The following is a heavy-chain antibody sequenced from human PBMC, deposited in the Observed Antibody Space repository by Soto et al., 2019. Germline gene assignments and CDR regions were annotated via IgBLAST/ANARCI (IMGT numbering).Heavy chain of an antibody. D-gene: IGHD2-2*02. V-gene: IGHV5-51*01. Sequence: GESLKISCKGSGYSFTNYWIGWVRQMPGKGLEWMGIIYPGDSDTRYSPSFQGQVTISADKSISTAYLQWSSLKASDTAMYYCARWGGIVVVPAAIRGNDYSNYDYYYYGMDVWGQGTTVTVSS. J-gene: IGHJ6*02. CDR3: ARWGGIVVVPAAIRGNDYSNYDYYYYGMDV. CDR1: GYSFTNYW. CDR2: IYPGDSDT.